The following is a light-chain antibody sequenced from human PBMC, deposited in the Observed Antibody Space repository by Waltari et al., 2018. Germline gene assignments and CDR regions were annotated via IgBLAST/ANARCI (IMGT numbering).Light chain of an antibody. J-gene: IGLJ3*02. CDR3: QSADGSGTSLV. V-gene: IGLV3-25*03. CDR1: ALSKQL. CDR2: KDT. Sequence: SYELTQPPSVSVSPGQTARITCSGDALSKQLTYWYQQRPGQAPVVIIYKDTERTSGNPQRFSGASAGTTVTLTIIGVEAEDEADYYCQSADGSGTSLVFGGGTKLPVL.